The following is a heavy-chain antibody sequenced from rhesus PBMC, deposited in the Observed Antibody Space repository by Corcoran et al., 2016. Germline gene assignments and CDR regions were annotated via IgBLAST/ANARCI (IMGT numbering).Heavy chain of an antibody. V-gene: IGHV4-169*02. J-gene: IGHJ5-1*01. Sequence: QLQLQESGPGLVKPSETLSVTCAVSGGSISSSYWSWLRQAPGKGLEWIGYIVVSGVSTNYNPSRKSRVTLSVDTSKNQLSLKLSSVTAADTAVYYCASSGPFRGWGFLDVWGPGVLVTVAS. CDR3: ASSGPFRGWGFLDV. CDR1: GGSISSSY. CDR2: IVVSGVST. D-gene: IGHD3-34*01.